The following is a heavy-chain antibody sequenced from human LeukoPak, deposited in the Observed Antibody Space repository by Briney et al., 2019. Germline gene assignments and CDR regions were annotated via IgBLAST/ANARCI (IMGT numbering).Heavy chain of an antibody. Sequence: ASVKVSCKASGYTFTGYYMHWVRQAPGQGLEWMGIINPSGGSTSYAQKFQGRVTMTRDTSISTAYMELSRQRSDDTAVYYCARFQPYYFDYWGQGTLVTVSS. CDR2: INPSGGST. J-gene: IGHJ4*02. V-gene: IGHV1-46*01. CDR3: ARFQPYYFDY. CDR1: GYTFTGYY.